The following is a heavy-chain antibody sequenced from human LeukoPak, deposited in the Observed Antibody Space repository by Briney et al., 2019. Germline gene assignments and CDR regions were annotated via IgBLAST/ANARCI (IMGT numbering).Heavy chain of an antibody. CDR1: GFTFSSYS. V-gene: IGHV3-21*01. J-gene: IGHJ4*02. Sequence: GGSLRLSCAASGFTFSSYSMNWVRQAPGKGLEWVSSISSSSSYIYYADSVKGRFTISRDNAKNSLYLQMNSLRAEDTAVYYCARGLLPSYYGPGGYWGQGTLVTVSS. CDR3: ARGLLPSYYGPGGY. CDR2: ISSSSSYI. D-gene: IGHD3-10*01.